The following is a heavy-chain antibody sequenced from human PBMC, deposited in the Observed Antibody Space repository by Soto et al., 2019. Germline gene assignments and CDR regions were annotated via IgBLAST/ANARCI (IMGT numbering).Heavy chain of an antibody. Sequence: EVQLLESGGGLVQPGWSLRLSCAASGFTFSSYAMSWVRQAPGKGLEWVSAISGSGGSTYYADSVKGRFTISRDNSKNTLNLQMNSLRAEDTAVYYCAKANGYSSSWFEFDYWGQGTLVTVS. CDR1: GFTFSSYA. V-gene: IGHV3-23*01. J-gene: IGHJ4*02. D-gene: IGHD6-13*01. CDR2: ISGSGGST. CDR3: AKANGYSSSWFEFDY.